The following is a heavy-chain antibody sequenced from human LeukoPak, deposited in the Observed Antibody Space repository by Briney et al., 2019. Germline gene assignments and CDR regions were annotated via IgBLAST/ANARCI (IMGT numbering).Heavy chain of an antibody. V-gene: IGHV3-30-3*01. Sequence: SGGSLRLSCAASGFTFRGYAMHWVPQATGKGLEWVAVISYDGSIKYYADSVKGRFTISRDNSKNTLYMQMNSLRAEDTAVYYCGRADYMGQGTLVTVSS. CDR1: GFTFRGYA. J-gene: IGHJ4*02. CDR3: GRADY. CDR2: ISYDGSIK.